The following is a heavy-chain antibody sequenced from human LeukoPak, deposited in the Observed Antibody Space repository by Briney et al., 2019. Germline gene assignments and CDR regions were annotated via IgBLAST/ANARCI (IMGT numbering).Heavy chain of an antibody. CDR3: GRLAHNAWYAIDF. CDR2: ILPDGSQK. Sequence: GGSLRLSCVASDLTFSFYWMTWVRQAPGKGLEWLANILPDGSQKYYVDSVKGRFTISRDNPKNSLYLQINNLKAEDTAVYYCGRLAHNAWYAIDFWGQGALVTVSS. CDR1: DLTFSFYW. V-gene: IGHV3-7*01. J-gene: IGHJ4*02. D-gene: IGHD6-13*01.